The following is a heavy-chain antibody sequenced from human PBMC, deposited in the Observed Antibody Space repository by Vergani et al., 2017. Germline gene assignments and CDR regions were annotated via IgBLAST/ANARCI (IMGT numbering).Heavy chain of an antibody. CDR3: AKEGKNSYGMDV. CDR1: GFTFDDYA. D-gene: IGHD3-10*01. V-gene: IGHV3-9*01. CDR2: ISWNSGSI. Sequence: EVQLVESGGGLVQPGRSLRLSCAASGFTFDDYAMHWVRQAQGKGLEWVSGISWNSGSIGYADSVQGRFTLSIDNAKNSLYLQMNSLRAEDTSLYYCAKEGKNSYGMDVWGQGTTVTVSS. J-gene: IGHJ6*02.